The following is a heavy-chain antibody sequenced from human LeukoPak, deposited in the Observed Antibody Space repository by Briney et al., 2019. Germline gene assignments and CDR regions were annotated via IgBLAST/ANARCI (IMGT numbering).Heavy chain of an antibody. CDR1: GYTFTNYY. J-gene: IGHJ4*02. CDR3: ASVYDIGGTTVDC. D-gene: IGHD1-7*01. Sequence: ASVKVSCKTSGYTFTNYYVHWVRQAPGQGLGWMGRIDTKTGGTKSAKNFQGRVTMTRDKSISTAYMELSGLRSDDTAVYYCASVYDIGGTTVDCGGQGTLVTVSA. CDR2: IDTKTGGT. V-gene: IGHV1-2*06.